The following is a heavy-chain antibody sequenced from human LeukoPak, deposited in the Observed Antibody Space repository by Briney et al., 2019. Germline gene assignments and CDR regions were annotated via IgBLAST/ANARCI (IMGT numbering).Heavy chain of an antibody. D-gene: IGHD6-19*01. CDR2: ISYDGSNK. J-gene: IGHJ4*02. V-gene: IGHV3-30-3*01. CDR1: GFTFSSYA. CDR3: ARDSIAVAGTDPGRVDY. Sequence: GGSLRLSCAASGFTFSSYAMHWVRQAPGKGLEWVAVISYDGSNKYYADSVKGRFTISRDNSKNTLYLQMNSLRAEDTAVYYCARDSIAVAGTDPGRVDYWGQGTLVTVSS.